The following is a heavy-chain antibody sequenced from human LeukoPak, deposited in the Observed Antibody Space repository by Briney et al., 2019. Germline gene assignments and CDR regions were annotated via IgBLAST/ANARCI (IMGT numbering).Heavy chain of an antibody. Sequence: ASVKVSCKASGYTFSDYPIHWVRQAPGQGLEWMGRINSNSGGTSYAQKLQGRVTMTRDTSITTAYMEVSGQTSDDTAVYYCARGGSGSGYLYYFDSWGQGTLVSVSS. CDR1: GYTFSDYP. D-gene: IGHD3-10*01. V-gene: IGHV1-2*06. J-gene: IGHJ4*02. CDR3: ARGGSGSGYLYYFDS. CDR2: INSNSGGT.